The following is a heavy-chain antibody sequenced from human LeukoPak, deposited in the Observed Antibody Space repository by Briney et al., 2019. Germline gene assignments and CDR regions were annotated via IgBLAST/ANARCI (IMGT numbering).Heavy chain of an antibody. CDR1: GGTFTSYG. J-gene: IGHJ3*02. CDR2: ISAYNGNT. D-gene: IGHD3-3*01. Sequence: ASVKVSCKASGGTFTSYGISWVRQAPGQGLEWMGWISAYNGNTNYAQKLQGRVTMTTDTSTSTAYMELRSLRSDDTAVYYCATALRGDFWSGNDAFDIWGQGTMVTVSS. CDR3: ATALRGDFWSGNDAFDI. V-gene: IGHV1-18*01.